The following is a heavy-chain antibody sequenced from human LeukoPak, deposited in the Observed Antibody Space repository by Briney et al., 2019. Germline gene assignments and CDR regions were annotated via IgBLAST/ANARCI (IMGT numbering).Heavy chain of an antibody. CDR1: GFTFSSYW. CDR3: AKDRGGGRGAFDI. D-gene: IGHD3-10*01. CDR2: TRYDGSNN. J-gene: IGHJ3*02. V-gene: IGHV3-30*02. Sequence: GGSLRLSCAASGFTFSSYWMSWVRQAPGKGLEGVAFTRYDGSNNYYADSVKGRFTISRDNSKNTLYLQMNSLRAEDTAVYYCAKDRGGGRGAFDIWGQGTMVTVSS.